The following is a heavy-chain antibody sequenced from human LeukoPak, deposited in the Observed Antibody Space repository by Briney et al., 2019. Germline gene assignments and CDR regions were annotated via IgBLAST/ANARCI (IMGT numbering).Heavy chain of an antibody. J-gene: IGHJ4*02. CDR3: AKQLGYCSDGSCYFPY. Sequence: GGSLRLSCAASGFTFSSSAMSWVRQAPGKGLEWVSAISNNGGYTYYADSVQGRFTISRDNSKSTLCLQMNSLRAEDTAVYYCAKQLGYCSDGSCYFPYWGQGTLVAVSS. D-gene: IGHD2-15*01. CDR2: ISNNGGYT. CDR1: GFTFSSSA. V-gene: IGHV3-23*01.